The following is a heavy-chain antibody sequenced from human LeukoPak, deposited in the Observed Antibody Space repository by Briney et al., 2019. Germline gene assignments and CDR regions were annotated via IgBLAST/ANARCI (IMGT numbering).Heavy chain of an antibody. CDR3: ARFGWVVPAAMFAFDY. CDR1: GGSISSYY. Sequence: SETLSLTCTVSGGSISSYYWSWIRQPPGEGLEWIGYIYYSGSTNYNPSLKSRVTISVDTSKNQFSLKLSSVTAADTAVYYCARFGWVVPAAMFAFDYWGQGTLVTVSS. CDR2: IYYSGST. V-gene: IGHV4-59*08. J-gene: IGHJ4*02. D-gene: IGHD2-2*01.